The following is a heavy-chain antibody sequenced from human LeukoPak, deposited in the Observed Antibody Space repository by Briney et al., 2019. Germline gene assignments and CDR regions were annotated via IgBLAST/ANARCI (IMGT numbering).Heavy chain of an antibody. Sequence: GRSLRLSCAASGFTFSSYGVDWVRQAPGKGLEWVAVISYDGSNKYYADSVKGRFTISRDNSKNTLYLQMNSLRAEDTAVYYCAKPPTRRYYDSGGYPARGAFDIWGQGTMVTVSS. J-gene: IGHJ3*02. CDR3: AKPPTRRYYDSGGYPARGAFDI. CDR1: GFTFSSYG. CDR2: ISYDGSNK. V-gene: IGHV3-30*18. D-gene: IGHD3-22*01.